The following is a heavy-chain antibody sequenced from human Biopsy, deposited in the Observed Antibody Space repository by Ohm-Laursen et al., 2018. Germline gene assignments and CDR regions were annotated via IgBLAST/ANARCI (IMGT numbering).Heavy chain of an antibody. CDR1: GGSLSSYY. V-gene: IGHV4-59*01. CDR3: ARDRGYYSDRAVPGYFDL. J-gene: IGHJ2*01. CDR2: VYYTGST. Sequence: GTLSLTCTVSGGSLSSYYWSWIRQPPGQGLQWIGYVYYTGSTDYNPSLQSRVTISVDTSKNHFSLRLRSVTPSDTAIYYCARDRGYYSDRAVPGYFDLWGRGTLVTVSS. D-gene: IGHD3-22*01.